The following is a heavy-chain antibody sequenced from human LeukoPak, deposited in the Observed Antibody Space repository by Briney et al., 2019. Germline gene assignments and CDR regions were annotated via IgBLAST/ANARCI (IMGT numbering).Heavy chain of an antibody. CDR3: ARMTGTAMVYYFDY. J-gene: IGHJ4*02. CDR2: IDWDDDK. D-gene: IGHD5-18*01. CDR1: GFSLSTSGMR. Sequence: SGPALVKPTQTLTLTCTFSGFSLSTSGMRVSWIRQPPGKALEGLARIDWDDDKFYSTSLKTRLTISKDTSKNQVVLTMTNMDPVDTATYYCARMTGTAMVYYFDYWGQGTLVTVSS. V-gene: IGHV2-70*04.